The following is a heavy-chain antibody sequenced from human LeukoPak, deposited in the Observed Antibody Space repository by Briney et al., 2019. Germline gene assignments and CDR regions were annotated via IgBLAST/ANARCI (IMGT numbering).Heavy chain of an antibody. CDR3: ARGDFVAAGSFDY. V-gene: IGHV3-7*01. D-gene: IGHD6-13*01. Sequence: GGSLRLSCAASGFTFSSYAMSWVRQAPGKGLEWVANIKQDGSEKYYVDSVKGRFTISRDNAKNSLYLQMNSLRAEDTAVYYCARGDFVAAGSFDYWGQGTLVTVSS. CDR1: GFTFSSYA. J-gene: IGHJ4*02. CDR2: IKQDGSEK.